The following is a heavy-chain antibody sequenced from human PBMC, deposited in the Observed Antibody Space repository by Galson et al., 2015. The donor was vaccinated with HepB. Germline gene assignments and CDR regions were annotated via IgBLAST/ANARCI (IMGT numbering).Heavy chain of an antibody. CDR2: ISTYNGKA. Sequence: SVKVSCKAAGSSFTSYGIVWVRQAPGQGLEWVGWISTYNGKAFYAKKFRGRVTMTADTSTTTADMELRSLRPDDTAVYYCARGNWGTGPDWYFDFWGRGTLDTVSS. J-gene: IGHJ2*01. CDR3: ARGNWGTGPDWYFDF. CDR1: GSSFTSYG. D-gene: IGHD7-27*01. V-gene: IGHV1-18*01.